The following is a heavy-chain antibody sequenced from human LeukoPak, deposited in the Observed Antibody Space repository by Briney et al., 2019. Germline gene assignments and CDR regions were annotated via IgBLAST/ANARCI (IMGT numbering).Heavy chain of an antibody. CDR2: IIPILGIA. CDR3: ARDSHMVRGVILCYFDY. D-gene: IGHD3-10*01. J-gene: IGHJ4*02. V-gene: IGHV1-69*04. CDR1: GGTFSSYA. Sequence: GASVKVSCKASGGTFSSYAISWVRQAPGQGLEWMGRIIPILGIANYAQKFQGRVTITADKSTSTAYMELSSLRSEDTAVYYCARDSHMVRGVILCYFDYWGQGTLVTVSS.